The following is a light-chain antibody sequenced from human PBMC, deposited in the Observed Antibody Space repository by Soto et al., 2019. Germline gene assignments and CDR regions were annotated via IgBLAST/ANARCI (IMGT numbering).Light chain of an antibody. CDR2: GAS. CDR3: QHYNNSTRT. J-gene: IGKJ1*01. Sequence: EILMTQSPATLSVSTGERATLSWRASQSVRSNLDWYQQKPGKAPRLPIYGASTRATGIPARLSGSGSGTELTLTISSMKSEDFEVYYCQHYNNSTRTFGQGTKVDI. V-gene: IGKV3-15*01. CDR1: QSVRSN.